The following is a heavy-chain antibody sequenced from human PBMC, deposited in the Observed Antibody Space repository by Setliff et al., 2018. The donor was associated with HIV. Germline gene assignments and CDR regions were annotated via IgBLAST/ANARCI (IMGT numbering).Heavy chain of an antibody. D-gene: IGHD3-16*01. V-gene: IGHV4-39*07. J-gene: IGHJ6*03. CDR2: IYYSGRT. CDR1: HGSITSTSYY. CDR3: AGETAPAARLPKVGGPPPPGYYHYMDV. Sequence: PSETLSLTCIVSHGSITSTSYYWGWVRQSPGRGLEWIGSIYYSGRTYYNPSLKSRLSMSVDTSRNQFSLDLTSVTAADTAVYCCAGETAPAARLPKVGGPPPPGYYHYMDVWGKGTTVTVSS.